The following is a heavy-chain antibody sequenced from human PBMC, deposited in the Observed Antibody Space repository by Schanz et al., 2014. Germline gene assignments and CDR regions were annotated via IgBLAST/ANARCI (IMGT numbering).Heavy chain of an antibody. CDR2: ISGSGGST. D-gene: IGHD3-10*01. J-gene: IGHJ4*02. CDR3: TRGSGSRSYGWYYDS. V-gene: IGHV3-23*01. CDR1: GLTFNTYA. Sequence: EVQLLESGGGLVQPGGSLRLSCGASGLTFNTYAMGWVRQAPGKGLEWVSGISGSGGSTYYADPAKGRFTISRDNSKNTLYLQMNSVRAEDSAAYYCTRGSGSRSYGWYYDSWGQGTLVTVSS.